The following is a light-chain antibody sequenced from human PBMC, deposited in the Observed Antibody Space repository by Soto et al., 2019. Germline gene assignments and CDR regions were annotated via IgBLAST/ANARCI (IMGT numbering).Light chain of an antibody. CDR3: CSYAGSYTWV. Sequence: QSALTQPRSVSGSPGQSVTISCTGTSSDVGGYNYVSWYQQHPGKAPKLMMYDVSKRPSGVPGLFSGSKSSNTASLAISGLQAEDESDYYCCSYAGSYTWVFGGGTKLTV. CDR1: SSDVGGYNY. V-gene: IGLV2-11*01. J-gene: IGLJ3*02. CDR2: DVS.